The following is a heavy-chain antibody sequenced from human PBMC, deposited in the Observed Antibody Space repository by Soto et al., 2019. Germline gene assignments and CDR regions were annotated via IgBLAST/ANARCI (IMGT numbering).Heavy chain of an antibody. CDR2: INPNSGGT. V-gene: IGHV1-2*04. D-gene: IGHD5-18*01. Sequence: GASVKVSCTASGYTFTGYYMHWVRQAPGQGLEWMGWINPNSGGTNYAQKLQGWVTMTRDTSISTAYMELSRLRSDDTAVYYCARGRGIQLWRDYYMDVWGKGTTVTVSS. CDR1: GYTFTGYY. J-gene: IGHJ6*03. CDR3: ARGRGIQLWRDYYMDV.